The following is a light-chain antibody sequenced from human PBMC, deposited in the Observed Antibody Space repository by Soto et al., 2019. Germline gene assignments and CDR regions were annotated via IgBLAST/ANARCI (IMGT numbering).Light chain of an antibody. Sequence: DFVMTQSPDSLAVSLGGRATISCKSSQSVVHSSNNKNHLAWYQQKPGQPPKLLIYWASTRESGVPDRFSGSGSGTDFTLTISSLQAEDVAVYCCQQCYSIPYTFGQGTKLEIK. J-gene: IGKJ2*01. V-gene: IGKV4-1*01. CDR3: QQCYSIPYT. CDR1: QSVVHSSNNKNH. CDR2: WAS.